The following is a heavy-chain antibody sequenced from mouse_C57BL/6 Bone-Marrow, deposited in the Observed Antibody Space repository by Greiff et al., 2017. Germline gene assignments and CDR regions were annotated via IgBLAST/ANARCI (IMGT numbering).Heavy chain of an antibody. J-gene: IGHJ2*01. V-gene: IGHV1-69*01. Sequence: QVQLQQPGAELVMPGASVKLSCKASGYTFTSYWMHWVKQRPGQGLEWIGEIDPSDSYTNYNQKFKGKSTLTVDKSSSTAYMQLSSLTSEDSAVYYCARDGYYSYYFDDWGQGTTLTVSS. D-gene: IGHD2-3*01. CDR1: GYTFTSYW. CDR3: ARDGYYSYYFDD. CDR2: IDPSDSYT.